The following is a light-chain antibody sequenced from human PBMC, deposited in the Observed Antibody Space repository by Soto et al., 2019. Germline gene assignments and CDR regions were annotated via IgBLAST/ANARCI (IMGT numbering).Light chain of an antibody. CDR2: GTS. Sequence: DIQMTQSPSFLSASVGDRVTISCRASQAINTYLNWYQQNPGKAPKLLIYGTSDLQNGVTSRFSGGGSATDFTLTIISLQPEDVATYYCQQSYSTLLITFGQGTRLEV. J-gene: IGKJ5*01. CDR1: QAINTY. CDR3: QQSYSTLLIT. V-gene: IGKV1-39*01.